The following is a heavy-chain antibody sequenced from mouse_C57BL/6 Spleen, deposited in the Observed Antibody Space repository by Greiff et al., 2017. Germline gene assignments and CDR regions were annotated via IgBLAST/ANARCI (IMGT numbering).Heavy chain of an antibody. J-gene: IGHJ2*01. CDR1: GYTFTSYG. CDR2: IYPRSGNT. Sequence: QVHVKQSGAELARPGASVKLSCKASGYTFTSYGISWVKQRTGQGLEWIGEIYPRSGNTYYNEKFKGKATLTADKSSSTAYMELRSLTSEDSAVYFCASPSYGNFDYWGQGTTLTVSS. V-gene: IGHV1-81*01. D-gene: IGHD2-1*01. CDR3: ASPSYGNFDY.